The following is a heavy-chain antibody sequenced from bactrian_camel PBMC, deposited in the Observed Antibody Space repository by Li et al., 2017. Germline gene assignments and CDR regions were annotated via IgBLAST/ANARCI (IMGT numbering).Heavy chain of an antibody. CDR2: IYRSGGST. Sequence: HVQLVESGGGSVQAGGSLRFSCAAAGNTYSGYCMAWFRETPGKEREGVAAIYRSGGSTYYGDSVKDRFAISRDNDKNTVYLQMNSLKPEDTAVYYCSRDDFSWSFGDWGQGTQVTVS. J-gene: IGHJ4*01. D-gene: IGHD6*01. CDR3: SRDDFSWSFGD. V-gene: IGHV3S1*01. CDR1: GNTYSGYC.